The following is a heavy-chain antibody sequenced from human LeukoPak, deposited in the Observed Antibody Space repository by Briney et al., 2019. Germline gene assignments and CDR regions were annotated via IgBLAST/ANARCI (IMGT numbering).Heavy chain of an antibody. Sequence: SQTLSLTCTVSGGSISSGSYYWSWNRPPAGKGLEWIGRMYTSGSTSYTPSLKSRVTISVDTSKNQFSLKLSSVTAADTAVYYCARHFGGAGDTYHYYYYGMDVWGQGTTVTVSS. CDR2: MYTSGST. D-gene: IGHD7-27*01. V-gene: IGHV4-61*02. CDR1: GGSISSGSYY. CDR3: ARHFGGAGDTYHYYYYGMDV. J-gene: IGHJ6*02.